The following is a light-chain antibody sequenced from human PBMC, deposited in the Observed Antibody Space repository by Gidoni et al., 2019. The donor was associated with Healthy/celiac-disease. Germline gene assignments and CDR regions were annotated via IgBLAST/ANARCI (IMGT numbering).Light chain of an antibody. CDR1: QSVSSSY. V-gene: IGKV3-20*01. Sequence: EIVLTQSPGTLSLSPGERATLPCRASQSVSSSYLAWYQQKPGQAPRLLIYGASSRATGIPDRFSGSGSGTDFTLTISRLEPEDFAVYYCQQYGSSPPLLTFGGGTKVEIK. J-gene: IGKJ4*01. CDR3: QQYGSSPPLLT. CDR2: GAS.